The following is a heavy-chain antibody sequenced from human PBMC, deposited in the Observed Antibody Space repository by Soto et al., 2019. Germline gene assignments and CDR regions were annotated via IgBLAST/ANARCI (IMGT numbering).Heavy chain of an antibody. Sequence: SETLSLTCTVSGGSISSGDYYWSWIRQPPGKGLEWIGYIYYSGSTYYNPSLKSRVTISVDTSKNQFSLKLSSVTAADTAVYYCARVPLLNIAVAGTGWFDPRGQGTLVTVSS. CDR2: IYYSGST. J-gene: IGHJ5*02. D-gene: IGHD6-19*01. CDR3: ARVPLLNIAVAGTGWFDP. CDR1: GGSISSGDYY. V-gene: IGHV4-30-4*01.